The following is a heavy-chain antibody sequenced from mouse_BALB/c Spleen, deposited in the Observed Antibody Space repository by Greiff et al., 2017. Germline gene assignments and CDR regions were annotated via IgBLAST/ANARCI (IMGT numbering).Heavy chain of an antibody. CDR3: ARFLYDGYPWFAY. J-gene: IGHJ3*01. V-gene: IGHV1-9*01. CDR1: GYTFSSYW. D-gene: IGHD2-3*01. CDR2: ILPGSGST. Sequence: VQLQQSGAELMKPGASVKISCKATGYTFSSYWIEWVKQRPGHGLEWIGEILPGSGSTNYNEKFKGKATFTADTSSNTAYMQLSSLTSEDSAVYYGARFLYDGYPWFAYWGQGTLVTVSA.